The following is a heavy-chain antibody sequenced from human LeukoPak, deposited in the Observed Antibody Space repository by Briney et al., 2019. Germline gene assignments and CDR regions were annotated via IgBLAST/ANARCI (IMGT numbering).Heavy chain of an antibody. CDR2: INHSGST. V-gene: IGHV4-34*01. CDR1: GGSFSGYY. CDR3: ARLHYGGNPLGYFQH. J-gene: IGHJ1*01. Sequence: KASETLFLTCAVYGGSFSGYYWSWIRQPPGKGLEWIGEINHSGSTNYNPSLKSRVTISVDTSKNQFSLKLSSVTAADTAVYYCARLHYGGNPLGYFQHWGQGTLVTVSS. D-gene: IGHD4-23*01.